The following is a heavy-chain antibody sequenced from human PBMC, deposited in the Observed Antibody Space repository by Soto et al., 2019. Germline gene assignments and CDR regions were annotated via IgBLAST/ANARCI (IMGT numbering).Heavy chain of an antibody. CDR2: FDPEDGET. D-gene: IGHD4-17*01. CDR3: ATVDYGDYVTNYYYGMDV. J-gene: IGHJ6*02. Sequence: ASVKVSCKVSGYTLTELSMHWVRQAPGKGLEWMGGFDPEDGETIYAQKFQGRVTMTEDTSTDTAYMELSSLRSEDTAVYYCATVDYGDYVTNYYYGMDVWGQGTTVTVSS. CDR1: GYTLTELS. V-gene: IGHV1-24*01.